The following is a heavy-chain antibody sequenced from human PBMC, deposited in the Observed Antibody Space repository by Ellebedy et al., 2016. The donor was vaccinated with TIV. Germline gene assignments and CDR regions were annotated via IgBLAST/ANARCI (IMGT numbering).Heavy chain of an antibody. Sequence: PGGSLRLSCAASGFIISRHGMSWVRQGPGKGLEWVANINQDGGEKNYVDSVRGRFTISRDNAKNSLYLQINSLRAEDTAVYYCARNVPHPWGQGTLVTVAS. CDR3: ARNVPHP. CDR1: GFIISRHG. CDR2: INQDGGEK. D-gene: IGHD3-10*02. J-gene: IGHJ5*02. V-gene: IGHV3-7*01.